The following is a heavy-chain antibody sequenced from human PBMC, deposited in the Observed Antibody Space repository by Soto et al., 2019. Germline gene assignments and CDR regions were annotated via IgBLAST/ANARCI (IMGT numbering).Heavy chain of an antibody. CDR1: GGTFSSYA. CDR3: AREDPYCGGDCYSGYNWFDP. Sequence: SVKVSCKASGGTFSSYAISWVRQAPGQGLEWMGGIIPIFGTANYAQKFPGRVTITADESTSTAYMELSSLRSEDTAVYYCAREDPYCGGDCYSGYNWFDPWGQGTLVTVSS. CDR2: IIPIFGTA. D-gene: IGHD2-21*02. V-gene: IGHV1-69*13. J-gene: IGHJ5*02.